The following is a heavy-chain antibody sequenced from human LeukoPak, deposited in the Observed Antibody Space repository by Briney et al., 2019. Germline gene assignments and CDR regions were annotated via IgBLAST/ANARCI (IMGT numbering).Heavy chain of an antibody. CDR2: IIPIFGTA. V-gene: IGHV1-69*13. Sequence: GASVKVSCKASGGTFSSYAISWVRQAPGQGLEWMGGIIPIFGTANYAQKFQGRVTITADESTSTAYMELSSLRSEDTAVYYCASTPVAAAVYNWFDPWGQGTLVTVSS. CDR3: ASTPVAAAVYNWFDP. D-gene: IGHD6-13*01. CDR1: GGTFSSYA. J-gene: IGHJ5*02.